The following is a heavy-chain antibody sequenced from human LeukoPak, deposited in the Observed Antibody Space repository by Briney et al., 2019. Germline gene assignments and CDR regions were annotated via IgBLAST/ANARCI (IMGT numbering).Heavy chain of an antibody. CDR1: GYTFTSYD. CDR2: MNPNSADT. D-gene: IGHD4/OR15-4a*01. V-gene: IGHV1-8*01. CDR3: ARETIGGPDY. Sequence: ASVKVSCKASGYTFTSYDLNWVRQAPGQGPEWMGWMNPNSADTGTAPKFQGRVTMTRNTSISTAYMELSSLRSEDTAVYYCARETIGGPDYWDQGTLVTVSS. J-gene: IGHJ4*02.